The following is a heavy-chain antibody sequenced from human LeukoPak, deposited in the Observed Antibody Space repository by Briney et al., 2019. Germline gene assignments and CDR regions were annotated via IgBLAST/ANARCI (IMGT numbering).Heavy chain of an antibody. Sequence: GGSLRLSCAASGFTISRSSMHWVRQAPGKGLEFVSAISRSGGNTYYANSVKGRFAISRDTSKNTLYLHMNSLRAEDTAVYYCANSPDGAFDYWGQGTLVTVSS. V-gene: IGHV3-64*01. CDR1: GFTISRSS. CDR2: ISRSGGNT. CDR3: ANSPDGAFDY. D-gene: IGHD2-15*01. J-gene: IGHJ4*02.